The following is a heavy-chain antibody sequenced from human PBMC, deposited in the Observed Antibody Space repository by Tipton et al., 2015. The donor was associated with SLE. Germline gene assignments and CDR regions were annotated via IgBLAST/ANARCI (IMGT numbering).Heavy chain of an antibody. CDR2: TYYRSKRIN. Sequence: GLVKPSQTLSLTCAISGDSVSSNSAAWNWIRQSPSRGLEWLGRTYYRSKRINDYAFSVKSRIKVNPDTSKNQFSLQLSSVTPEDTAVYYCARDLGSRATVWGQGTLVTVSS. D-gene: IGHD2-15*01. V-gene: IGHV6-1*01. CDR3: ARDLGSRATV. CDR1: GDSVSSNSAA. J-gene: IGHJ4*02.